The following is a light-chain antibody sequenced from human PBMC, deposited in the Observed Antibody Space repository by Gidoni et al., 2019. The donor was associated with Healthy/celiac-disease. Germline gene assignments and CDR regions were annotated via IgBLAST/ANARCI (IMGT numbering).Light chain of an antibody. V-gene: IGLV3-9*01. Sequence: SYELTQPLSVSVALGQTARITCGGNNIGSKSVHWYQQKPGQAPVLVIYRDINRPSGIPERFSGSNSGSTATLTISRAQAGDEADYFCQVWDSSTGVFGGGTKLTVL. J-gene: IGLJ3*02. CDR1: NIGSKS. CDR3: QVWDSSTGV. CDR2: RDI.